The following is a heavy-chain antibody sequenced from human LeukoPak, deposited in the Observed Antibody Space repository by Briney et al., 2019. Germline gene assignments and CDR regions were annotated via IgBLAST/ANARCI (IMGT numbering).Heavy chain of an antibody. D-gene: IGHD1-26*01. Sequence: ASVKVSCKASGYTFTSYYMHWVRQAPGQGLEWMGIINPSGGSTSYAQKFQGRVTMTRDTSTSTVYMELSSLRSDDTAVYYCARGWSGSYYSHYYYYMDVWGKGTTVTVSS. V-gene: IGHV1-46*01. CDR2: INPSGGST. CDR1: GYTFTSYY. J-gene: IGHJ6*03. CDR3: ARGWSGSYYSHYYYYMDV.